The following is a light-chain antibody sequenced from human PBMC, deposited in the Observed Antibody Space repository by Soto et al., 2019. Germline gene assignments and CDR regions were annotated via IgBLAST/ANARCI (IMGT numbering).Light chain of an antibody. CDR2: SNN. J-gene: IGLJ2*01. CDR3: AAWDDSLNGVV. V-gene: IGLV1-44*01. Sequence: QSVLTQPPSASGTPGQRVTISCSGSSSNIGSNTVNWYQQLPGTAPKLLIYSNNQRPSGVPDRFSGSKSGTSASLASSGLQSEYEADYYCAAWDDSLNGVVFGGGTKLTVL. CDR1: SSNIGSNT.